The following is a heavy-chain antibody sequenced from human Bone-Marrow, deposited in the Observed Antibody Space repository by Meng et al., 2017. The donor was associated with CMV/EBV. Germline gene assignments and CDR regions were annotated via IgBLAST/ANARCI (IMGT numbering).Heavy chain of an antibody. D-gene: IGHD2-2*02. CDR1: GGSFSGYY. CDR2: INHSGST. J-gene: IGHJ5*02. V-gene: IGHV4-34*01. Sequence: GSLRLSCAVYGGSFSGYYWSWIRQPPGKGLEWIGEINHSGSTNYNPSLKSRVTISVDTSKNQFSLKLSSVTAADTAVYYCARGGGIVVVPAAIREKEFDPWGHGPLVTVSS. CDR3: ARGGGIVVVPAAIREKEFDP.